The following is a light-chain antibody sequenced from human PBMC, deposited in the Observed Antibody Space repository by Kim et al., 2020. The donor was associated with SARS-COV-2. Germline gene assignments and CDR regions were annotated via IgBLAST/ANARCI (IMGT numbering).Light chain of an antibody. V-gene: IGLV3-19*01. CDR3: NYRDSSGNHR. CDR1: SLRSYY. CDR2: GKN. Sequence: SSELTQDPAVSVALGQTVRITCQGDSLRSYYASWYQQKPGQAPVLVVYGKNNRPSGIPDRFSGSSSGNTASLTITGAQAEDEADYYCNYRDSSGNHRFGGGTQLTVL. J-gene: IGLJ2*01.